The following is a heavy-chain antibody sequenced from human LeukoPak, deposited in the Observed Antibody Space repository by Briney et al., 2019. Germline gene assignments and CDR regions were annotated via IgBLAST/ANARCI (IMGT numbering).Heavy chain of an antibody. CDR2: ISYDGSNK. CDR3: ASTPAGLYYYDSSGYYNGPRY. V-gene: IGHV3-30-3*01. CDR1: GFTFSSYA. D-gene: IGHD3-22*01. Sequence: PGGSLRLSCAASGFTFSSYAMHWVRQAPGKGLEWVAVISYDGSNKYYADSVKGRFTISRDNSKNTLYLQMNSLRAEDTAVYYCASTPAGLYYYDSSGYYNGPRYWGQGTLVTVSS. J-gene: IGHJ4*02.